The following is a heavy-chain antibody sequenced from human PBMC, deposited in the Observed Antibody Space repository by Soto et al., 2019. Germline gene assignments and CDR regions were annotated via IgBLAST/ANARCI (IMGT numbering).Heavy chain of an antibody. Sequence: QVQLVQSGAEVKKPGSSVKVSCKASGGTFSSYAISWVRQAPGQGLEWMGGIIPIFGTANYAQKFQGRVPRTADESRSKAEMELRGLGSEDTAVYYCARDSGPVSVTTADWYFDLWGRGTLGTVSS. D-gene: IGHD4-17*01. CDR2: IIPIFGTA. V-gene: IGHV1-69*12. J-gene: IGHJ2*01. CDR1: GGTFSSYA. CDR3: ARDSGPVSVTTADWYFDL.